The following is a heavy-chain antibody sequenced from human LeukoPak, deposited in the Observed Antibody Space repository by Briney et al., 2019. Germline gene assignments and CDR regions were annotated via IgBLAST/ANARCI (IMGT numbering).Heavy chain of an antibody. V-gene: IGHV3-23*01. CDR2: ISGSGGST. CDR3: AKLGSRDGSYGY. CDR1: GFTFSSYE. J-gene: IGHJ4*02. D-gene: IGHD1-26*01. Sequence: GGSLRLSCAASGFTFSSYEMNWVRQAPGKGLEWVSAISGSGGSTYYADSVKGRFTISRDNSKNTLYLQMNSLRAEDTAVYYCAKLGSRDGSYGYWGQGTLVTVSS.